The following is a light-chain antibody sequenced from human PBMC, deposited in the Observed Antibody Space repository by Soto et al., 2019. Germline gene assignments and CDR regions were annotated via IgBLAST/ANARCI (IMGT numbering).Light chain of an antibody. CDR2: LDSDGSH. CDR3: QTWGTGIHVV. CDR1: SLHSSYA. Sequence: QYVLTQSPSASASLGASVKLTCTLSSLHSSYAIAWHQQQPEKGPRYLMKLDSDGSHTKGDAIPDRFSGSSSGAERYLTISSLQSEDEADYYCQTWGTGIHVVFGGGTQLTVL. V-gene: IGLV4-69*01. J-gene: IGLJ2*01.